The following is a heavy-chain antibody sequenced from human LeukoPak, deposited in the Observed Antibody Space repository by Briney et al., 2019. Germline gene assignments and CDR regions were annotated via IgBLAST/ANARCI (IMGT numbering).Heavy chain of an antibody. CDR2: IKSDGSST. CDR1: GFTFSKYW. CDR3: AREYSTGFDP. D-gene: IGHD2-15*01. Sequence: GGSLTLSRPASGFTFSKYWMHWVRQAPGKGLVWVSRIKSDGSSTSYADSVKGHFTISRDNAKNTLYLQMNSLRAEDTAVYYCAREYSTGFDPWGQGTLVTVSS. J-gene: IGHJ5*02. V-gene: IGHV3-74*01.